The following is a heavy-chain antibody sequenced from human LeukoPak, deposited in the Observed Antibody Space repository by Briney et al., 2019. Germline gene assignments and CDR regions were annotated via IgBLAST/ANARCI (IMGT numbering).Heavy chain of an antibody. J-gene: IGHJ4*02. CDR3: SRRGIGARPFDY. V-gene: IGHV3-74*01. Sequence: PGGSLRLSCAASGFSFSSYWMHWVRQAPGKGLVWVARIKSDGSSTDYADYVKGRFTISRDNAKNTLYLQMNSLRAEDTAVYYCSRRGIGARPFDYWGQGTLVTVSS. CDR2: IKSDGSST. D-gene: IGHD6-6*01. CDR1: GFSFSSYW.